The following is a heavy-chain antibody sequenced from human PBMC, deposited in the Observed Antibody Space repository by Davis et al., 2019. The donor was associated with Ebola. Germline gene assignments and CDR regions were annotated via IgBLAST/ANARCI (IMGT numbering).Heavy chain of an antibody. CDR2: ISSSSSYI. Sequence: PGGSLRLSCAASGFTFSSYSMNWVRQAPGKGLEWVSSISSSSSYIYYADSVKGRFTISRDNAKNSLYLQMNSLRAEDTAVYYCARSPLGSAEYFQHWGQGTLVTVSS. CDR3: ARSPLGSAEYFQH. CDR1: GFTFSSYS. J-gene: IGHJ1*01. V-gene: IGHV3-21*01. D-gene: IGHD7-27*01.